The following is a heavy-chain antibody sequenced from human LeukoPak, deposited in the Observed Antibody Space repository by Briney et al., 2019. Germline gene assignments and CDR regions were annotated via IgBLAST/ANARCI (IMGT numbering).Heavy chain of an antibody. D-gene: IGHD3-9*01. CDR2: LTGTDGRT. V-gene: IGHV3-23*01. J-gene: IGHJ4*02. Sequence: GGSLRLSCVASGFTFSSYAMSWVRQAPGKGLEWVSSLTGTDGRTYFADSVKGRFTISRDNSKNTLYLQMNSLRAEDTAVYYCAKGRSPFRDILTGDIDYWGQGTLVTVSS. CDR1: GFTFSSYA. CDR3: AKGRSPFRDILTGDIDY.